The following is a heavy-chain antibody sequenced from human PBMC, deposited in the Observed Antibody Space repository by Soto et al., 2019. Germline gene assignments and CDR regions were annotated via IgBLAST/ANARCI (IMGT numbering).Heavy chain of an antibody. V-gene: IGHV3-21*01. CDR3: ARVPAKGTIFGGEPY. J-gene: IGHJ4*02. Sequence: EVQLVESGGGLVKPGGSLRLSCAASGFTFSSYSMNWVRQAPGKGLEWVSSISSSSSYIYYADSVKGRFTISRDNAKNSLYLQMNSLRAEDTAVYYCARVPAKGTIFGGEPYWGQGTLVTVSS. CDR1: GFTFSSYS. CDR2: ISSSSSYI. D-gene: IGHD3-3*01.